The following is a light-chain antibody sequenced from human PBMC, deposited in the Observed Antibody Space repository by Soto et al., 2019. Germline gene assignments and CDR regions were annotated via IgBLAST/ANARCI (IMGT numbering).Light chain of an antibody. V-gene: IGLV2-11*01. CDR3: CSYAGSYTFARNV. Sequence: QSGLTQPRAVSGSPGQTVTISCTGTSSDVAIYNYISWYQQHPGEAPKLMIHDVSERPSGVPDRFSGSKSGNTASLTISGLQAEDEADYYCCSYAGSYTFARNVFGTGTKVTVL. CDR1: SSDVAIYNY. CDR2: DVS. J-gene: IGLJ1*01.